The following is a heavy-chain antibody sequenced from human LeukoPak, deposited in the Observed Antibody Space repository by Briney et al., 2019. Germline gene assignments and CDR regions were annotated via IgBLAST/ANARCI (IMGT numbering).Heavy chain of an antibody. CDR2: INPNSGGT. D-gene: IGHD3-10*01. V-gene: IGHV1-2*02. Sequence: GASVKVSCKASGYTFTAYYIHWVRQAPGQGVEWMGWINPNSGGTYYVQKFQGRITMTRDTSIGTTYMELSRLGSDDTAFYYCARDLTGASGDYWGQGTLVTV. CDR1: GYTFTAYY. CDR3: ARDLTGASGDY. J-gene: IGHJ4*02.